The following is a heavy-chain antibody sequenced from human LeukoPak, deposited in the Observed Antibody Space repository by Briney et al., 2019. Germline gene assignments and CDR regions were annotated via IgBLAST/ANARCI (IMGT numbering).Heavy chain of an antibody. Sequence: ASVKVSCKASGYTFTSYYMHWVRQAPGQGLEWMGWISAYNGNTNYAQRLQGRITMTTDTSTNTAYMELRSLRSDDTAVYYCLRSGPGSCSGGSCYSNYWGQGTLVTVSS. CDR1: GYTFTSYY. J-gene: IGHJ4*02. CDR3: LRSGPGSCSGGSCYSNY. CDR2: ISAYNGNT. D-gene: IGHD2-15*01. V-gene: IGHV1-18*04.